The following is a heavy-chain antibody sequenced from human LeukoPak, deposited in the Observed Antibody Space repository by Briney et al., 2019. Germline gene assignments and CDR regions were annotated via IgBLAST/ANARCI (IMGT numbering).Heavy chain of an antibody. J-gene: IGHJ4*02. CDR3: ARGMNYDSSGYPGDYFDY. CDR1: GGPFSGYY. D-gene: IGHD3-22*01. V-gene: IGHV4-34*01. CDR2: INHSGST. Sequence: SETLSLTCAVYGGPFSGYYWSWIRQPPGKGLEWIGEINHSGSTNYNPSLKSRVTISVDTSKNQFSLKLSSVTAADTAVYYCARGMNYDSSGYPGDYFDYWGQGTLVTVSS.